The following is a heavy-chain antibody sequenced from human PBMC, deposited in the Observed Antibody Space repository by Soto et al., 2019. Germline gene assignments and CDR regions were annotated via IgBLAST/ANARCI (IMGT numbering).Heavy chain of an antibody. V-gene: IGHV4-30-2*01. J-gene: IGHJ4*02. Sequence: QLQLQESGSGLVKPSQTLSLTCAVSGGSISSGGYSWSWIRQPPGKGLEWIGYIYHSGSTYYNPSVKSRVIISVDRSKNQCSLKLSSVTAADTAVYYCAGGIAARPLGYWCQGTLVTVSS. CDR1: GGSISSGGYS. D-gene: IGHD6-6*01. CDR2: IYHSGST. CDR3: AGGIAARPLGY.